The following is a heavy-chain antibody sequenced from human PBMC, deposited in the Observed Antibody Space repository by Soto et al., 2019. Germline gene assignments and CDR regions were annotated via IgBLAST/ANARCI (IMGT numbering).Heavy chain of an antibody. CDR1: GGSISSGGYS. Sequence: QLQLQESGSGLVKPSQTLSLTCAVSGGSISSGGYSWSWIRQPPGKGLEWSGYIYHSGNTYYNPSLKRRVTISVDWSKKQFSLTLSSVTAADTAVYYCARGPPHPYWGQGTLVTVSS. CDR2: IYHSGNT. J-gene: IGHJ4*02. CDR3: ARGPPHPY. V-gene: IGHV4-30-2*01.